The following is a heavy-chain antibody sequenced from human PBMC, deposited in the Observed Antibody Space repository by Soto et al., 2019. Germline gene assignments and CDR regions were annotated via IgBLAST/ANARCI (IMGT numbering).Heavy chain of an antibody. CDR1: GLSFSGYY. CDR3: ARLGVFGVVYYYYYMDV. J-gene: IGHJ6*03. V-gene: IGHV4-34*01. D-gene: IGHD3-3*01. CDR2: INHSGST. Sequence: PSETLSLTCAVYGLSFSGYYWSWIRQPPGKGLEWIGEINHSGSTNYNPSLKSRVTISVDTSKNQFSLKLSSVTAADTAVYYCARLGVFGVVYYYYYMDVWGKGTTVTSP.